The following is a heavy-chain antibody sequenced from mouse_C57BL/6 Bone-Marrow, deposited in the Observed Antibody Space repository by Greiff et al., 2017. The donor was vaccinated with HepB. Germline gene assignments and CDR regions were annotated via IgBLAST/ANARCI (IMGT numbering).Heavy chain of an antibody. D-gene: IGHD1-1*01. CDR3: ARLYGSSYVDWYFDV. CDR2: ISNGGGST. Sequence: GRVAYISNGGGSTYYPDTVKGRFTISRDNAKNTLYLQMSRLKSEDTAMYYCARLYGSSYVDWYFDVWGTGTTVTVSS. V-gene: IGHV5-12*01. J-gene: IGHJ1*03.